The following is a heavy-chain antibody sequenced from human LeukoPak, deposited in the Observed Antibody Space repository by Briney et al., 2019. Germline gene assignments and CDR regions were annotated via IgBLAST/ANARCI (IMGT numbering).Heavy chain of an antibody. Sequence: SVKVSCKASGGTFSSYAISWVRQAPGQGLEWMGRIIPILGIANYAQKFQGRVTITADKSTSTAYMELSSLRSEDTAVYYCARDGRGGYYDSSGYYSAAGWGQGTLVTVSS. J-gene: IGHJ4*02. CDR1: GGTFSSYA. V-gene: IGHV1-69*04. CDR3: ARDGRGGYYDSSGYYSAAG. CDR2: IIPILGIA. D-gene: IGHD3-22*01.